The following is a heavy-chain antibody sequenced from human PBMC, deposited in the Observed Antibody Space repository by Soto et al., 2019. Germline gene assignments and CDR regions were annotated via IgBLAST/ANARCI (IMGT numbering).Heavy chain of an antibody. CDR2: IIPIFGTA. D-gene: IGHD1-1*01. CDR1: GGTFSSYA. Sequence: QVQLVQSGAEVKKPGSSVKVSCKASGGTFSSYAISWVRQAPGQGLEWMGGIIPIFGTANYAQKFQGRVTITADKSWSTADMELSSVRSEDTAVYYCARESQLEPDKYYYCGMDVWGQGTTVTVSS. J-gene: IGHJ6*02. CDR3: ARESQLEPDKYYYCGMDV. V-gene: IGHV1-69*06.